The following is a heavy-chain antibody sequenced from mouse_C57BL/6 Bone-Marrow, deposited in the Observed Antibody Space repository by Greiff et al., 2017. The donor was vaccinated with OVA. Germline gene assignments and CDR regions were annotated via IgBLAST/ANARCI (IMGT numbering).Heavy chain of an antibody. D-gene: IGHD1-1*01. CDR2: INPNNGGT. CDR3: ARSDYGSSYRLAY. V-gene: IGHV1-26*01. Sequence: EVQLQQSGPELVKPGASVKISCKASGYTFTDYYMNWVKQSHGKSLEWIGDINPNNGGTSYNQKFKGKATLTVDKSSSTAYMELRSLTSEDSAVYYCARSDYGSSYRLAYWGQGTLVTVSA. J-gene: IGHJ3*01. CDR1: GYTFTDYY.